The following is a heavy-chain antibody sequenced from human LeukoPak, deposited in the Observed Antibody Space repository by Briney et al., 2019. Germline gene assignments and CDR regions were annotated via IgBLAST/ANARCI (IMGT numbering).Heavy chain of an antibody. J-gene: IGHJ5*02. CDR2: IYYSGST. CDR3: ARDLVTMVRGGMGFDP. D-gene: IGHD3-10*01. CDR1: GGSISSYY. V-gene: IGHV4-59*01. Sequence: SETLSLTCTVSGGSISSYYWCWIRQPPGKGLERIGYIYYSGSTNYNPSLKSRVTISVDTSKNQFSLKLSSVTAADTAVYHCARDLVTMVRGGMGFDPWGQGTLVTVSS.